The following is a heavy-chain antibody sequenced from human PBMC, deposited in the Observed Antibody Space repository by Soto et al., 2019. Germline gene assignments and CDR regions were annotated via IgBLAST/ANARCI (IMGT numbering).Heavy chain of an antibody. J-gene: IGHJ4*02. CDR2: IIPIFGTA. CDR1: GGTFSSYA. D-gene: IGHD5-12*01. CDR3: ARDRKERHGYNFRYFDY. Sequence: ASVKVSCKASGGTFSSYAISWVRQAPGQGLEWMGGIIPIFGTANYAQKSQGRVTITADESTSTAYMELSSLRSEDTAVYYCARDRKERHGYNFRYFDYWGQGRLVTVS. V-gene: IGHV1-69*13.